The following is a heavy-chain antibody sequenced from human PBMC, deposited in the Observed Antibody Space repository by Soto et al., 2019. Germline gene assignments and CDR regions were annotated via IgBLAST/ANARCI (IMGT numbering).Heavy chain of an antibody. J-gene: IGHJ4*02. CDR3: TTATLPMARGVLDY. Sequence: GGSLRLSCATSGLTFINAWMSWVRQVPGKGLEWVGRIKRNPDGGTTDFAAPVQGRFTISRDDSKNTLYLQMNSLKTEDTAVYFCTTATLPMARGVLDYWGLGTLVTVSS. CDR2: IKRNPDGGTT. V-gene: IGHV3-15*01. CDR1: GLTFINAW. D-gene: IGHD3-10*01.